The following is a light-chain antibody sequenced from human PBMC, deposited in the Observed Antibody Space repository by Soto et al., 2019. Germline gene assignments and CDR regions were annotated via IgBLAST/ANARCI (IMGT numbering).Light chain of an antibody. CDR2: EGS. J-gene: IGLJ1*01. V-gene: IGLV2-23*01. Sequence: QSVLTQPASVSGSPGQSITISCPGTSSDVGSYNLVSWYQHHPGKAPKLMIYEGSKRPSGVSNRFSGSKSGNTASLTISGLQAEDEADYYCCSFAGSSTYVLGTGTKVTVL. CDR3: CSFAGSSTYV. CDR1: SSDVGSYNL.